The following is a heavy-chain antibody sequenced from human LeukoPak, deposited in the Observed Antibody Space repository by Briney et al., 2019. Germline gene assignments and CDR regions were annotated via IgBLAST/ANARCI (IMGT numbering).Heavy chain of an antibody. CDR2: ISYDGSNK. CDR1: GFTFSSYG. V-gene: IGHV3-30*18. CDR3: AKDAARTWIQPWSQGGDY. J-gene: IGHJ4*02. Sequence: GRSLRLSCAASGFTFSSYGMHWVRQAPGKGLEWVAVISYDGSNKYYADSVKGRFTISRDNSKNTLYLQMNSLRAEDTAVYYCAKDAARTWIQPWSQGGDYWGQGTLVTVSS. D-gene: IGHD5-18*01.